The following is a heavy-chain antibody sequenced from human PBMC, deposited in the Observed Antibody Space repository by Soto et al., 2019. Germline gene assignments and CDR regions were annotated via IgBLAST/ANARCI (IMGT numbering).Heavy chain of an antibody. V-gene: IGHV1-69*04. D-gene: IGHD1-26*01. Sequence: GASVKVSCKASGGTFSSYTISWVRQAPGQGLEWMGRIIPILGIANYAQKFQGRVTITADKSTSTAYMELSSLRSEDTAVYYCARDPRSNNHYYNGAPSGGRYSQHWGQGPLVTVSS. J-gene: IGHJ1*01. CDR1: GGTFSSYT. CDR2: IIPILGIA. CDR3: ARDPRSNNHYYNGAPSGGRYSQH.